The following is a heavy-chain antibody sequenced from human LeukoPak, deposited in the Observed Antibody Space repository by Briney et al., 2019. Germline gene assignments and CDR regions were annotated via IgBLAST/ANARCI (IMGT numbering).Heavy chain of an antibody. CDR1: GYSISSGYY. Sequence: SQTLSLTCAVSGYSISSGYYWGWIRQPPGKGLEWIGSIYHSGSTYYNPSPKSRVTISVDTSKNQFSLKPSSVTAADTAVYCCARKGGEFDYWGQGTLVTVSS. J-gene: IGHJ4*02. V-gene: IGHV4-38-2*01. D-gene: IGHD3-16*01. CDR2: IYHSGST. CDR3: ARKGGEFDY.